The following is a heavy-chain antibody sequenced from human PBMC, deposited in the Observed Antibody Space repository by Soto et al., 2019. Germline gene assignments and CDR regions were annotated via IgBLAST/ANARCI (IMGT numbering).Heavy chain of an antibody. J-gene: IGHJ5*02. Sequence: SETLSLTCTVSGGSISSSTYYWGWIRQPPGKGLEWIGSISYSGSTYYNPSLKSRVTISVDTSKNQFSLKLSSVTAADTAVYYCARPLVGVEWFDPWGQGTLVT. CDR3: ARPLVGVEWFDP. V-gene: IGHV4-39*01. D-gene: IGHD1-26*01. CDR1: GGSISSSTYY. CDR2: ISYSGST.